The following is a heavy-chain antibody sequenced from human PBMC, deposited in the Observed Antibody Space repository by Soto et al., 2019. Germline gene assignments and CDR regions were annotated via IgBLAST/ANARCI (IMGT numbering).Heavy chain of an antibody. CDR2: ISYDGSNK. D-gene: IGHD3-10*01. CDR1: GFTFSSYG. CDR3: AKAISGVECTHYYGMDV. Sequence: QVQLVESGGGVVQPGRSLRLSCAASGFTFSSYGMHWVRQAPGKGLAWVALISYDGSNKYYADSVKGRFTISRDNSKNTLYLQMNSLRAEDTAVYYCAKAISGVECTHYYGMDVWGQGTTVTVSS. V-gene: IGHV3-30*18. J-gene: IGHJ6*02.